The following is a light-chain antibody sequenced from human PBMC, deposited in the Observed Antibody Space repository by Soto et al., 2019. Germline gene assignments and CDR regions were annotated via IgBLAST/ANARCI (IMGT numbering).Light chain of an antibody. CDR3: EQYGSSRLT. CDR2: GAS. J-gene: IGKJ4*01. V-gene: IGKV3-20*01. Sequence: EIVLTQSPGTLSLSPGERATLSCRASQSVSSSYFAWYQQKPGQAPRLLIYGASTRATGIPDRFSGSGSGTDFTLTISRLEPEDFAVYYCEQYGSSRLTFGGGTK. CDR1: QSVSSSY.